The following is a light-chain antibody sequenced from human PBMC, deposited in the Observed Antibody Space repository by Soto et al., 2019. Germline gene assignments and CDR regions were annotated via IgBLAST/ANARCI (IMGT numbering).Light chain of an antibody. Sequence: QTVVTQEPSFSVSPGGTVTLTCALTSGSVSTSYYPSWYQQTPGQAPRTLIYSTNIRSSGVPDRFSGSILGNKAALTITGAQADDESSYYCALYMGSGSWVFGGGTQLTVL. CDR1: SGSVSTSYY. CDR2: STN. CDR3: ALYMGSGSWV. V-gene: IGLV8-61*01. J-gene: IGLJ3*02.